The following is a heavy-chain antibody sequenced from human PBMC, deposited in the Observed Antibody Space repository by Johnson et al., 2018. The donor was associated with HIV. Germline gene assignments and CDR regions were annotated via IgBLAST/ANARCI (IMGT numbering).Heavy chain of an antibody. CDR2: ISWNSGSI. CDR3: TTDVVGAPERDAFDI. Sequence: EVQLVESGGGLVQPGRSLRLSCAASGFTFDDYAMHWVRQAPGKGLEWVSGISWNSGSIGYADSVKGRFTISRHNAKNSLYLQMNSLKTEDTAVYYCTTDVVGAPERDAFDIWGQGTMVTVSS. J-gene: IGHJ3*02. CDR1: GFTFDDYA. V-gene: IGHV3-9*01. D-gene: IGHD1-26*01.